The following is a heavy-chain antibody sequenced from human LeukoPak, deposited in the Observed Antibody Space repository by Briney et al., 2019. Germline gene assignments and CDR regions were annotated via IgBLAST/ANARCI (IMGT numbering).Heavy chain of an antibody. CDR3: AGEDNSSGYRPFDI. V-gene: IGHV1-2*06. CDR1: GYTFTSYY. D-gene: IGHD3-22*01. Sequence: ASVKVSCKASGYTFTSYYIHWVRQAPGQGPEWMGRINPNNGGTNYAQKLQGRVTMTRDMSMSTAYMELSRLRSVDTAVYYCAGEDNSSGYRPFDIWGQGTMVTVPS. CDR2: INPNNGGT. J-gene: IGHJ3*02.